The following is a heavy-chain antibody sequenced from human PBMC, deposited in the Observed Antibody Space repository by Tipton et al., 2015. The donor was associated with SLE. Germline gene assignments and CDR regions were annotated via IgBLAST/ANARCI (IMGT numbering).Heavy chain of an antibody. CDR3: ARGSDGEYVRYFDV. CDR1: GDSISFDY. Sequence: VKPSETLSLTCTVSGDSISFDYWSWIRQSAGRGLEWIGRIYSSGDRDYNPSLRSRVTMSIDASQNRVSLRLKSVSAADTAVYYCARGSDGEYVRYFDVWGPGTLVTVSS. D-gene: IGHD4-17*01. CDR2: IYSSGDR. J-gene: IGHJ2*01. V-gene: IGHV4-4*07.